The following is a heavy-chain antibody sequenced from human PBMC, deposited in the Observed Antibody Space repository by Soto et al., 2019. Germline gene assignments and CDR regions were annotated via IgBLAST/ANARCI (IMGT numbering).Heavy chain of an antibody. J-gene: IGHJ4*02. Sequence: QVQLVQSGAEVKKPGASVKVSCKASGYTFTSYAMHWVRQAPGQRLEWMGWINAGNGNTKYSQKFQGRVTITRDTPASTAYMELRSLRSEDTAVYYGARSIVVVTAADYWGQGTLVTVSS. CDR2: INAGNGNT. CDR1: GYTFTSYA. V-gene: IGHV1-3*01. CDR3: ARSIVVVTAADY. D-gene: IGHD2-21*02.